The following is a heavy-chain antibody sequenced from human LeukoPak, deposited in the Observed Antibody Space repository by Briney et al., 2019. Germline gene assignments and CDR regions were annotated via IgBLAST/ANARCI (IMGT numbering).Heavy chain of an antibody. CDR1: DGSINTYY. Sequence: SGTLSLTCTVSDGSINTYYWSWIRQPAGKGLEWIGHIYTSGSTNYNPSLKSRVTMSLDTSKNQFSLKLSSVTAADTAVYYCAKSWNYYDSSGDDALDIWGQGTMVTVSS. CDR3: AKSWNYYDSSGDDALDI. J-gene: IGHJ3*02. CDR2: IYTSGST. V-gene: IGHV4-4*07. D-gene: IGHD3-22*01.